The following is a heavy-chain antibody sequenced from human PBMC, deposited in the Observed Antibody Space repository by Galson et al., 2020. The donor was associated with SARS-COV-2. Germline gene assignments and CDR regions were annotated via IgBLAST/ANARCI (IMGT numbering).Heavy chain of an antibody. CDR2: IYHSGTT. V-gene: IGHV4-31*03. CDR1: GGSISTDGHF. CDR3: ARTSGELDI. D-gene: IGHD1-26*01. Sequence: SQTFSLTCTVSGGSISTDGHFWTWTRQPPGKGLEWSGYIYHSGTTHYNPSLKSRLNIAVDTSQNQFSLRLLSVTAADTAVYFCARTSGELDIWGQGTMVTVSS. J-gene: IGHJ3*02.